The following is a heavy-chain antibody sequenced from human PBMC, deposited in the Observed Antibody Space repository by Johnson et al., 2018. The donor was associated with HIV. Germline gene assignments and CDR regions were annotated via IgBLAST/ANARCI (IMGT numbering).Heavy chain of an antibody. CDR3: ARHNWNDLAFDI. J-gene: IGHJ3*02. D-gene: IGHD1-20*01. CDR2: IYSDGST. CDR1: GFTVSSNY. Sequence: VQLVESGGGWIQPGGSLRLSCAASGFTVSSNYMSWVRQAPGKGLEWVSVIYSDGSTYYSDSVKGRFTISRDNSKNTVHLQMNSLRAEDTAVYYCARHNWNDLAFDIWGQGTMVTVSS. V-gene: IGHV3-66*04.